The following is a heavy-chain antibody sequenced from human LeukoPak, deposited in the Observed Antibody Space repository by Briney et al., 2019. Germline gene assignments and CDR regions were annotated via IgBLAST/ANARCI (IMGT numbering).Heavy chain of an antibody. CDR2: INYSGST. CDR1: GGSFSGYY. V-gene: IGHV4-34*01. D-gene: IGHD1-26*01. Sequence: SETLSLTCAVYGGSFSGYYWSWIRQPPGKGLEWIGEINYSGSTNYNPSLKSRVTISVDTSKNQFSLKLSSVTAADTAVYYCARGSSGSYSRYFDYWGQGTLVTVSS. J-gene: IGHJ4*02. CDR3: ARGSSGSYSRYFDY.